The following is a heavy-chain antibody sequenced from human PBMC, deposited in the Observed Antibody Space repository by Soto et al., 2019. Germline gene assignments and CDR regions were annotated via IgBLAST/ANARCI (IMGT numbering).Heavy chain of an antibody. CDR1: GFTVSNNY. J-gene: IGHJ4*02. V-gene: IGHV3-53*01. D-gene: IGHD3-10*01. CDR3: APRPGGGGY. CDR2: IYSGGYT. Sequence: EVQLVESGGGLIQPGGSLRLSCAVSGFTVSNNYMSWVRQAPGKGLEGVSVIYSGGYTAYGDSVKGRFTISRDNSKNTLFLKMNSLRAAAAAFFYGAPRPGGGGYWGQGTLVTVSS.